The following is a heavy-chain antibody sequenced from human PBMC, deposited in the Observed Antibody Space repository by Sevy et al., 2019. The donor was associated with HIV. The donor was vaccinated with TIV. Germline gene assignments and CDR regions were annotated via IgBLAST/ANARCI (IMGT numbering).Heavy chain of an antibody. J-gene: IGHJ5*02. CDR3: ARHRGPMIVVVITDNWFDP. CDR2: IYYRGNT. CDR1: GGSISSSSYY. V-gene: IGHV4-39*01. Sequence: SETLSLTCTVSGGSISSSSYYWGWIRQPPGKGLEWIGTIYYRGNTYYSPSLQSRVTISVDTSKNQLSLKLSSVTAAATAVYYCARHRGPMIVVVITDNWFDPWGQGTLVTVSS. D-gene: IGHD3-22*01.